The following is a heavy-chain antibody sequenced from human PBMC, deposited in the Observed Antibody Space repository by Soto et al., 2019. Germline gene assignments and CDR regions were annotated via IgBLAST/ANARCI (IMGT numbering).Heavy chain of an antibody. J-gene: IGHJ4*02. D-gene: IGHD5-12*01. CDR2: ITSGGNT. Sequence: EVQLLESGGGLVQPGGSLRLSCAASGFTFSDYAMNWVRQSAGRGMEWVTAITSGGNTYYAESVRGRFTVSRDNSKNTLFLQMNSVRGEDTAVYYCAKDFRRRESGYDLGDYWGQGTLVTVSS. CDR1: GFTFSDYA. CDR3: AKDFRRRESGYDLGDY. V-gene: IGHV3-23*01.